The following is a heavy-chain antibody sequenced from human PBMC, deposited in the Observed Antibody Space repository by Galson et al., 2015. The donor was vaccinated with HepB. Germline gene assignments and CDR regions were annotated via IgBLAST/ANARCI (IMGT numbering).Heavy chain of an antibody. Sequence: SLRLSCAASGFTFSSYAMHWVRQAPGKGLEWVAVISYDGSNKYYADSVKGRFTISRDNSKNTLYLQMNSLRAEDTAVYYCARWSVTRAFWYYYYGMDVWGQGTTVTVSS. CDR3: ARWSVTRAFWYYYYGMDV. V-gene: IGHV3-30*04. D-gene: IGHD2/OR15-2a*01. CDR2: ISYDGSNK. CDR1: GFTFSSYA. J-gene: IGHJ6*02.